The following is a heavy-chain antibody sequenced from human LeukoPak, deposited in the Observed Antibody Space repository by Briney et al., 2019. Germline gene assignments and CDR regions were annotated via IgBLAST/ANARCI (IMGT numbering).Heavy chain of an antibody. D-gene: IGHD3-9*01. V-gene: IGHV3-53*01. Sequence: GGSLRLSCAASGFTVSSNYMSWVRQAPGKGLEWVSVIYSDDSTNYAGSVKGRFTISRESSKNTLWLQMNSLRVEDTAVYYCARLHYDALTGPFDYWGQGTLVTVSS. CDR3: ARLHYDALTGPFDY. J-gene: IGHJ4*02. CDR2: IYSDDST. CDR1: GFTVSSNY.